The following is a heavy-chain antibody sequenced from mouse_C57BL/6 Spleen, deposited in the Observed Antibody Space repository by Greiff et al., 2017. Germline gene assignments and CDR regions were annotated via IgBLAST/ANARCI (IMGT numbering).Heavy chain of an antibody. J-gene: IGHJ1*03. CDR3: ARTRFDV. CDR2: IDPSDSYT. CDR1: GYTFTSYW. Sequence: QVQLKQPGAELVMPGASVKLSCKASGYTFTSYWMHWVKQRPGQGLEWIGEIDPSDSYTNYNQKFKGKSTLTVDKSSSTAYMQLSSLTSEDSAVYYGARTRFDVWGTGTTVTVSS. V-gene: IGHV1-69*01.